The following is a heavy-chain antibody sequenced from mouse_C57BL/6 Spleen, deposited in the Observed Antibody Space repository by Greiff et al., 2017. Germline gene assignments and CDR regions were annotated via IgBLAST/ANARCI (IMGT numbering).Heavy chain of an antibody. V-gene: IGHV1-82*01. Sequence: QVQLQQSGPELVKPGASVKISCKASGYAFSSSWMNWVKQRPGKGLEWIGRIYPGDGDTNYNGKFKGKATLTADKSSSTAYMQLSSLTSEDSAVYCCAPGDWFAYWGQGTLVTVSA. J-gene: IGHJ3*01. CDR1: GYAFSSSW. CDR3: APGDWFAY. CDR2: IYPGDGDT.